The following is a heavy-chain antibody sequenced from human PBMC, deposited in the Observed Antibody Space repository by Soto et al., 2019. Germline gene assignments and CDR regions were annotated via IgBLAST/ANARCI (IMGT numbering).Heavy chain of an antibody. CDR3: ARDPELPYDDFWSGYSIPRGMDV. Sequence: PGGSLRLSCAASGFTFSSYWMSWVRQAPGKGLEWVANIKQDGSEKYYADSVKGRFTISRDNAKKSLYLQMNSLRAEDTAVYYFARDPELPYDDFWSGYSIPRGMDVWGQGTTVTVSS. CDR2: IKQDGSEK. D-gene: IGHD3-3*01. J-gene: IGHJ6*02. CDR1: GFTFSSYW. V-gene: IGHV3-7*03.